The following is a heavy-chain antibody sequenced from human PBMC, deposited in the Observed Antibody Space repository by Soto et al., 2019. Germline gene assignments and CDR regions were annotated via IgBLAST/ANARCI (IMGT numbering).Heavy chain of an antibody. CDR2: ISYDGSNK. CDR3: AKDRYYYDSSGYFDY. V-gene: IGHV3-30*18. Sequence: PGGSLRLSCAASGFTFSSYGMHWVRQAPGKGLEWVAVISYDGSNKYYVDSVKGRFSISRDNSKNTLYLQMNSLRAEDTVVYYCAKDRYYYDSSGYFDYWGQGTLVTVSS. CDR1: GFTFSSYG. J-gene: IGHJ4*02. D-gene: IGHD3-22*01.